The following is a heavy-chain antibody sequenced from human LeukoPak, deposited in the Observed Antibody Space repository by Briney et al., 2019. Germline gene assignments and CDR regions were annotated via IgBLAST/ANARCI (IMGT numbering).Heavy chain of an antibody. CDR3: AREVGASEFDY. Sequence: GSLRLSCAASGFSFSSYAMSWVRQAPGKGLEWVSGISGSGGSTYYADSVKGRFTISRDNAKNSLYLQMNSLRAEDTAVYYCAREVGASEFDYWGQGTLVTVSS. CDR2: ISGSGGST. CDR1: GFSFSSYA. J-gene: IGHJ4*02. V-gene: IGHV3-23*01. D-gene: IGHD1-26*01.